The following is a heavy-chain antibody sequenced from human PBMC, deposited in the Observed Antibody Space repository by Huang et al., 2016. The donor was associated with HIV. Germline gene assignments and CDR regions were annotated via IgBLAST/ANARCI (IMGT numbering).Heavy chain of an antibody. V-gene: IGHV3-9*01. CDR1: GFRVENSA. CDR2: FSWNSANI. D-gene: IGHD1-26*01. Sequence: EVQLVESGGNLIQTGGSLRLACSASGFRVENSAMYWVRQAPGKGPEWVSSFSWNSANIAYGDSVKGRFTISRDNARNSLYLQMNSLRPDDTALYYCVKGDIVGTANFFDYWGQGTQVSVSS. J-gene: IGHJ4*02. CDR3: VKGDIVGTANFFDY.